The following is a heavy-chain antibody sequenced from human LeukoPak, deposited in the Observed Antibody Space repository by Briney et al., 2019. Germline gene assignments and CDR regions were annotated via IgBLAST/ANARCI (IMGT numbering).Heavy chain of an antibody. D-gene: IGHD1-14*01. CDR2: LNNDGTDT. CDR3: ARGPSENNGHVAN. Sequence: GESLRLSCAASGFTFSSYWMHWVRQAPGKGLFWVARLNNDGTDTYYADSVKGRFAISRDNAKNTVYLQMNSLTAEDTAVYYCARGPSENNGHVANWGQGTLVTVSS. V-gene: IGHV3-74*01. CDR1: GFTFSSYW. J-gene: IGHJ4*02.